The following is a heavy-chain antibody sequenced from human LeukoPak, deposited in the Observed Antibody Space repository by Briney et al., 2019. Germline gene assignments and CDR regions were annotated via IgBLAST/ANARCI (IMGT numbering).Heavy chain of an antibody. V-gene: IGHV4-59*11. J-gene: IGHJ4*02. CDR3: ARGGLWFGELTAFDY. CDR1: GGSISSHY. CDR2: IYYGGST. Sequence: SETLSLTCTASGGSISSHYWSWIRQPPGKGLEWIGYIYYGGSTKYNPSLKSRVTISVDTSKNQFSLKLSSVTAADTAVYYCARGGLWFGELTAFDYWGQGTLVTVSS. D-gene: IGHD3-10*01.